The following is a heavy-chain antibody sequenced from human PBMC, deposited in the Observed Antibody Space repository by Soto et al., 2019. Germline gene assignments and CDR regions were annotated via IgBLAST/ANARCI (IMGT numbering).Heavy chain of an antibody. D-gene: IGHD2-15*01. CDR2: FDPEDGET. CDR1: GYTLPELS. J-gene: IGHJ4*02. V-gene: IGHV1-24*01. Sequence: GASVKGSCKGSGYTLPELSMHWGRQAPGKGLEWMGGFDPEDGETIYAQKFQGRVTMTEDTSTDTAYMELSSLRSEDTAVYYCATSDTVSFDYWGQGTLVTVSS. CDR3: ATSDTVSFDY.